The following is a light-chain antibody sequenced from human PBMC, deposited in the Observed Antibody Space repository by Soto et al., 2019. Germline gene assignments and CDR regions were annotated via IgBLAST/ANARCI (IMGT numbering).Light chain of an antibody. J-gene: IGLJ1*01. V-gene: IGLV2-14*01. CDR3: CSSGGSPTYV. CDR2: EVS. CDR1: SSDVGAYNY. Sequence: QSALTQPASVSGSPGQSITFSCTGTSSDVGAYNYVSWYQQHPGKAPKLIIFEVSNRPSGVSNRFSGSKSGNTASLTISGLKVEDEADYYCCSSGGSPTYVFGTGTKLTVL.